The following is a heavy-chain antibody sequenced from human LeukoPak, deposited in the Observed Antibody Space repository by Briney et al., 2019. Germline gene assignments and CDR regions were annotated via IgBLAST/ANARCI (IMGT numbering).Heavy chain of an antibody. Sequence: ASLKVSCKASGGTFSSYAISWVRQAPGQGLEWMGGIIPIFGTANYAQKFQGRVTITADKSTSTAYMELSSLRSEDTAVYYCARFAHYDSSGYYYGEFDYWGQGTLVTVSS. D-gene: IGHD3-22*01. CDR1: GGTFSSYA. CDR2: IIPIFGTA. J-gene: IGHJ4*02. CDR3: ARFAHYDSSGYYYGEFDY. V-gene: IGHV1-69*06.